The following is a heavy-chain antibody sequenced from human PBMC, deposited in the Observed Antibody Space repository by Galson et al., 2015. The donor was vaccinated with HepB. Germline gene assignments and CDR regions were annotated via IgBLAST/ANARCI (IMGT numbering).Heavy chain of an antibody. J-gene: IGHJ5*02. CDR1: GFSFTAYF. CDR2: INPHSGDT. V-gene: IGHV1-2*02. Sequence: SCKASGFSFTAYFMHWVRQAPGQGLEWMGWINPHSGDTKYAQKFQGRITMTRDTSISTVHMDLSRLRFDDTAVYYCARENYGDYGQGNWFDPWGQGSLVTVTS. CDR3: ARENYGDYGQGNWFDP. D-gene: IGHD4-17*01.